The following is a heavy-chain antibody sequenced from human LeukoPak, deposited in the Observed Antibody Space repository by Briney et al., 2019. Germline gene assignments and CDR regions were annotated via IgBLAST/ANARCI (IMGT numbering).Heavy chain of an antibody. Sequence: PGGSLRLSCAASGFTFSSYAMSWVRQAPGKGLEWVANIKQDGSEKYYVDSVKGRFTISRDNAKKSLYLQMNSLRAEDTAVYYCARGPPTPSEIRGSGYDYGDYWGQGTLVTVSS. CDR3: ARGPPTPSEIRGSGYDYGDY. CDR1: GFTFSSYA. J-gene: IGHJ4*02. V-gene: IGHV3-7*01. CDR2: IKQDGSEK. D-gene: IGHD5-12*01.